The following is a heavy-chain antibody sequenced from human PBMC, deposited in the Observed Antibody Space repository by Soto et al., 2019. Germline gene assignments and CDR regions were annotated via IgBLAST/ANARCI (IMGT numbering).Heavy chain of an antibody. J-gene: IGHJ6*03. CDR2: ISGSGGST. V-gene: IGHV3-23*01. CDR1: GFTFSSYA. D-gene: IGHD3-10*01. Sequence: EVQLLESGGGLVQPGGSLRLSCAASGFTFSSYAMSWVRQAPGKGLEWVSAISGSGGSTYYADSVKGRFTISRDNSKNTLYLQMNSLRAEDTPVYYCAKALNYYGSEVAAHYYYYYYMDVWGKGTTVTVSS. CDR3: AKALNYYGSEVAAHYYYYYYMDV.